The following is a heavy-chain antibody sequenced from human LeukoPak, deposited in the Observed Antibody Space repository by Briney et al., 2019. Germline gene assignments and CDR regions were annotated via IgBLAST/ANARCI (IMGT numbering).Heavy chain of an antibody. Sequence: ASVKVSCKASGGTFSSYAISWVRQAPGQGLEWMGRIIPIFGTANYAQKFQGRVTITTDESTSTAYMELSSLRSEDTAVYYCARELFSSSWYVRDFDYWGQGTLVTVPS. D-gene: IGHD6-13*01. CDR1: GGTFSSYA. CDR2: IIPIFGTA. CDR3: ARELFSSSWYVRDFDY. V-gene: IGHV1-69*05. J-gene: IGHJ4*02.